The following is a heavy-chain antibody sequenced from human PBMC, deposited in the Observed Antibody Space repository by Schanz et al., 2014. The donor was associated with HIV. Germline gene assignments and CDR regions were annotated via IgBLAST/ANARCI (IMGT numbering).Heavy chain of an antibody. CDR3: AKDYYGLLDH. D-gene: IGHD1-26*01. CDR2: ISNGGGDT. CDR1: GFIFDDYA. V-gene: IGHV3-23*04. J-gene: IGHJ5*02. Sequence: VQLVESGGGVVQPGGSLRLSCAASGFIFDDYAMHWVRQAPGKGLEWISDISNGGGDTYYADSVKGRFSISRDNSKNTLFLQMNSLRAEDTAVYYCAKDYYGLLDHWGQGTLVTVSS.